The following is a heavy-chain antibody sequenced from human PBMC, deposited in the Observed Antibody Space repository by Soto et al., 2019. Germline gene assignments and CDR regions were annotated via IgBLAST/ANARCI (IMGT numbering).Heavy chain of an antibody. Sequence: VQLVESGGTLVQPGESLRLSCTVSGFTFDAFWLTWVRQGPGKGLEWVANIKQDGSKQYYLDSVKGRFTISRDNATSSLYLQMNSLRVEDTAVYYCARCGYDFGAEDYWGQGTLVTVSS. J-gene: IGHJ4*02. D-gene: IGHD3-3*01. CDR2: IKQDGSKQ. CDR3: ARCGYDFGAEDY. CDR1: GFTFDAFW. V-gene: IGHV3-7*01.